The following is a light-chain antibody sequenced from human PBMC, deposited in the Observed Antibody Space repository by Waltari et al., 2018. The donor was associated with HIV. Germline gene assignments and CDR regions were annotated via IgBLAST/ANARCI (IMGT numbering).Light chain of an antibody. J-gene: IGLJ3*02. CDR1: SSNTGAPSD. Sequence: QSVLTQPPSVSGAPGQRVTIPCTGSSSNTGAPSDVHWYQQFPGTAPKLPIYCNSNVPSGVPDRFSGSRSGTSSSLAISGLQAEDEAHYYCQSFDSSLGGWVFGGGTKLTVL. CDR3: QSFDSSLGGWV. CDR2: CNS. V-gene: IGLV1-40*01.